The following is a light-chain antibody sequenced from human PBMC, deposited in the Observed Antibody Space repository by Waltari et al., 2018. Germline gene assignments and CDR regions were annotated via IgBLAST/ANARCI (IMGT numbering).Light chain of an antibody. CDR2: AAS. Sequence: DIQMTQSPSSLSASVGDRVSITCRASQTINYHLNLYQQKPGKGPKLMIYAASSLETGVPSRFTGSGSGTDYTLTISGLQPEDFGTYYCQQSYTTPTGLTFGGGTKVEIK. V-gene: IGKV1-39*01. J-gene: IGKJ4*01. CDR3: QQSYTTPTGLT. CDR1: QTINYH.